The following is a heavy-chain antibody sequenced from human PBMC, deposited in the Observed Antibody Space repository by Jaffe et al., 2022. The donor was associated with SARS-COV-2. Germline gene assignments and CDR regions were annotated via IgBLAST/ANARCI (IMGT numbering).Heavy chain of an antibody. V-gene: IGHV3-30*18. D-gene: IGHD2-15*01. CDR1: GFTFSSYG. Sequence: QVQLVESGGGVVQPGRSLRLSCAASGFTFSSYGMHWVRQAPGKGLEWVAVISYDGSNKYYADSVKGRFTISRDNSKNTLYLQMNSLRAEDTAVYYCAKEIWGYCSGGSCVVDYWGQGTLVTVSS. CDR2: ISYDGSNK. CDR3: AKEIWGYCSGGSCVVDY. J-gene: IGHJ4*02.